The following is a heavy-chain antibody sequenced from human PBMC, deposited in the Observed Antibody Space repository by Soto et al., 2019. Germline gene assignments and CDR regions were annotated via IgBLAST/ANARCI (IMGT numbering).Heavy chain of an antibody. D-gene: IGHD2-15*01. V-gene: IGHV1-69*01. J-gene: IGHJ3*02. CDR2: IIPIFGTA. Sequence: QVQLVQSGAEVKKPGSSVQVSCKASGGTFSSYAISWVRQAPGQGLEWMGGIIPIFGTANYAQKFQGRVTITADESTSTGYMELSSLRSEDTAVYYCARSGSCSGGSCYFETDAFDIWGQGTMVTVSS. CDR1: GGTFSSYA. CDR3: ARSGSCSGGSCYFETDAFDI.